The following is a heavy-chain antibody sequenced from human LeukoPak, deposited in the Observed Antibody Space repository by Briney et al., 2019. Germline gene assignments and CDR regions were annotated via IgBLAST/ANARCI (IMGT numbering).Heavy chain of an antibody. CDR2: IYNSGST. J-gene: IGHJ4*02. D-gene: IGHD5-24*01. CDR1: GGSISSYY. V-gene: IGHV4-59*08. CDR3: ARHTLVRDEYFFDY. Sequence: SETLSLTCTVSGGSISSYYWSWIRQPPGKGLEWIGYIYNSGSTNYNPSLKSRVTISVDTSKNQFSLKLSSVTAADTAVYYCARHTLVRDEYFFDYWGQGTLVTVSS.